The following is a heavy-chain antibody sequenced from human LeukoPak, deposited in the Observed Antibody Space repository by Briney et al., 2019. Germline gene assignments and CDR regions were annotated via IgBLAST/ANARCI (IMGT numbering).Heavy chain of an antibody. CDR1: GGSFSTFY. Sequence: EPSATLSLTCGVSGGSFSTFYWNWIRQHPGKGLEWIGEINHNGNTNYNPSLKGRVTLSVDKSKNQFSLKLRSVTAADTALYYCATVAIRAEFHFDHWGQGLLVTVSS. CDR2: INHNGNT. J-gene: IGHJ4*02. D-gene: IGHD3-10*01. CDR3: ATVAIRAEFHFDH. V-gene: IGHV4-34*01.